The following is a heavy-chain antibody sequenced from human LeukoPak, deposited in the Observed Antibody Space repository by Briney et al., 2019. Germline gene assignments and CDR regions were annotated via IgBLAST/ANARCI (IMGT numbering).Heavy chain of an antibody. CDR1: VGTFSSYA. V-gene: IGHV1-69*04. J-gene: IGHJ4*02. D-gene: IGHD6-19*01. CDR2: IIPILVIA. Sequence: SVKVSCKASVGTFSSYAISWVRQAPGQGREWIGRIIPILVIANYAQKLQGRVTLTADKSTSTAYLELSSLRSEDTAVYCCAQLAVAVDPLDYWGQATLVTVSS. CDR3: AQLAVAVDPLDY.